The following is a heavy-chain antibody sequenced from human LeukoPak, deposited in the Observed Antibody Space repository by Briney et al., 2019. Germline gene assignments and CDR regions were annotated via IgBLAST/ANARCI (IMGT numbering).Heavy chain of an antibody. CDR2: AKSKTDGGTT. CDR3: SKYKYGAFDI. V-gene: IGHV3-15*01. CDR1: GFTFTYVW. Sequence: RGSLRLSCVTSGFTFTYVWMSWVSQAHGNGLEWDGRAKSKTDGGTTDYAAPVKGRFTISRDDSKNTLYLQMNSLKTEDTAVYYCSKYKYGAFDIWGQGTMVTVSS. J-gene: IGHJ3*02. D-gene: IGHD5-18*01.